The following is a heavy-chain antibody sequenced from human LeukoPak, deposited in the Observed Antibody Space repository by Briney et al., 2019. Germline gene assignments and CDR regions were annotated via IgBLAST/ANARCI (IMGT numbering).Heavy chain of an antibody. CDR3: ARGRSGGRAYDY. CDR2: IIPILGMA. D-gene: IGHD2-15*01. CDR1: GGTFSSYA. Sequence: ASVKVSCKASGGTFSSYAISWVRQAPGQGLEWMGRIIPILGMANYAQKFQGRVTITADKSTSTAYMELSSLRSEDTAVYYCARGRSGGRAYDYWGQGTLVTVSS. V-gene: IGHV1-69*04. J-gene: IGHJ4*02.